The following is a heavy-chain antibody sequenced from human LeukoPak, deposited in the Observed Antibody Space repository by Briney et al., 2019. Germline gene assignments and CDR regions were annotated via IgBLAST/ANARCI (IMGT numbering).Heavy chain of an antibody. CDR2: ISYDGSNK. Sequence: GGSLRLSCAASGFTFSSYAMHWVRQAPGKGLEWVAVISYDGSNKYYADSVKGRFTISRDNSKNTLYLQMNSLRAEDTAVYYCARDLFSSLPYYGSGFDAFDIWGQGTMVTVSS. CDR3: ARDLFSSLPYYGSGFDAFDI. J-gene: IGHJ3*02. D-gene: IGHD3-10*01. CDR1: GFTFSSYA. V-gene: IGHV3-30-3*01.